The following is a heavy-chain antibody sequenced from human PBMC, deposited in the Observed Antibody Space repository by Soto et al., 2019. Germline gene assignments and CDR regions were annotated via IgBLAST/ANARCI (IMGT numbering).Heavy chain of an antibody. CDR1: GFSLSTSGVG. J-gene: IGHJ4*02. Sequence: QITLEESGPPRVKPTQTLTLTCTFSGFSLSTSGVGVGWVRQPPGKALERLALIYWDDDKRYSPSLRSRLTTTTDTSRDHVVHNMTTMDHVDTATYYCAHRAGLEDKCNGGYFEFWGQGALFTVSS. V-gene: IGHV2-5*02. CDR2: IYWDDDK. CDR3: AHRAGLEDKCNGGYFEF. D-gene: IGHD2-8*01.